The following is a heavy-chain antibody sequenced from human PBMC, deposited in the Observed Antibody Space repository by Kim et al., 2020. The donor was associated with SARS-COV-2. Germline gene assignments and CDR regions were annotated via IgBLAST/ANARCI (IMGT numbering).Heavy chain of an antibody. V-gene: IGHV3-7*01. J-gene: IGHJ4*02. CDR3: ARDRDDDYVWGSYRVLDQ. Sequence: GGSLRLSCAASGFTFTSHWMTWVRQAPGKGLEWVANINQDGGGTYYADSVKGRFTVSRDNAKNTLYLQVNSLRVEDTAVYYCARDRDDDYVWGSYRVLDQWGQGALVTGSA. CDR1: GFTFTSHW. D-gene: IGHD3-16*02. CDR2: INQDGGGT.